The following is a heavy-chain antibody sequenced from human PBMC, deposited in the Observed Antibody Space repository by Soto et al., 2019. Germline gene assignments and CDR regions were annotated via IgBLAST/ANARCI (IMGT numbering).Heavy chain of an antibody. CDR2: IYHSGST. D-gene: IGHD5-18*01. J-gene: IGHJ5*02. CDR3: ARVGYSYGYWLDP. V-gene: IGHV4-38-2*01. Sequence: SETLSLTCAVSGYSISSGYYWGWIRQPPGKGLEWIGSIYHSGSTYYNPSLKSRVTISVDTSKNQFSLKLSSVTAADTAVYYCARVGYSYGYWLDPWGQGTMVTVYS. CDR1: GYSISSGYY.